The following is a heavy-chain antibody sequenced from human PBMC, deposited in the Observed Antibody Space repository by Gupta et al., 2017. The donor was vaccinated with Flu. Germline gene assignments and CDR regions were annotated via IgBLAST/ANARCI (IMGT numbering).Heavy chain of an antibody. CDR2: ISGSGGST. CDR3: AKDGFYYDSSGYYPDY. CDR1: GFTFSSYA. J-gene: IGHJ4*02. Sequence: EVQLLESGGGLVQPGGSLRLSCAASGFTFSSYAMSWVRQAPGKGLEWVSAISGSGGSTYYADSVKGRFTISRDNSKNTLYLQMNSLRAEDTAVYYCAKDGFYYDSSGYYPDYWGQGTLVTVSS. V-gene: IGHV3-23*01. D-gene: IGHD3-22*01.